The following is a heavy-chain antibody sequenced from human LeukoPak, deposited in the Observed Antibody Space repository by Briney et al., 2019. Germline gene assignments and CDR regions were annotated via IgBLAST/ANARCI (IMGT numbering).Heavy chain of an antibody. J-gene: IGHJ4*02. D-gene: IGHD3-22*01. CDR1: GFTFSSYS. V-gene: IGHV3-21*01. CDR2: ISSSSSYI. Sequence: GGSLRLSCAASGFTFSSYSMNWVRQAPGKGLEWVSSISSSSSYIYYADSVKGRFTISRDNAKNSLYLQMNSLRAEDTAVYYCARDSNYYDSSGYYTYYFDYWGQGTLVTVSS. CDR3: ARDSNYYDSSGYYTYYFDY.